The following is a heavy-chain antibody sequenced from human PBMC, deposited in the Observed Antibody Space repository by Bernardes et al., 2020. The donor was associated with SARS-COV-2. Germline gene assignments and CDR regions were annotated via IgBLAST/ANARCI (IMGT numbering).Heavy chain of an antibody. CDR2: IFSNDEK. J-gene: IGHJ6*02. CDR3: ARIIRYFDWLPGSRGYGMDV. D-gene: IGHD3-9*01. V-gene: IGHV2-26*01. CDR1: GFSLSNARMG. Sequence: SGPTLVKPTETLTLTCTVSGFSLSNARMGVSWIRQPPGKALEWLAHIFSNDEKSYSTSLKSRLTISKDTSKSQVVLTMTNMDPVDTATYYCARIIRYFDWLPGSRGYGMDVWGQGTTVTVSS.